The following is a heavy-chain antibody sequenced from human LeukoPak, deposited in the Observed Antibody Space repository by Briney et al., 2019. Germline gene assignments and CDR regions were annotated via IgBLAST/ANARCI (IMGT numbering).Heavy chain of an antibody. CDR3: ARRSFLITFGGFIG. CDR1: GFTFSDYY. Sequence: PGGSLRLSCATSGFTFSDYYMSWIRQAPGKGLEWVSYISSSGSPIYYADSVKGRFTISRDNAKNSLFLQMNSLRAEDTAVYYCARRSFLITFGGFIGWGQGTLVTVSS. CDR2: ISSSGSPI. V-gene: IGHV3-11*04. D-gene: IGHD3-16*02. J-gene: IGHJ4*02.